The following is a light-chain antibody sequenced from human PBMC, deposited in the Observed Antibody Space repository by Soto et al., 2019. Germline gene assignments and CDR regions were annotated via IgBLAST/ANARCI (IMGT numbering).Light chain of an antibody. Sequence: DIQMTQSPSSLSASIGDRVTITCRASQTISTYLNWYQQRPGKAPKLLIYDASRLQNAVPPRFSGSGSATEFTLTISSLQPDDFATYYCQQYSTYPWTFGQGTKVEIK. V-gene: IGKV1-39*01. CDR3: QQYSTYPWT. CDR1: QTISTY. CDR2: DAS. J-gene: IGKJ1*01.